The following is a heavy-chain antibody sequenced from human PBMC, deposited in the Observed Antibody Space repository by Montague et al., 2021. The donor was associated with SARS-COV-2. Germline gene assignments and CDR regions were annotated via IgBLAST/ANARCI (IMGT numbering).Heavy chain of an antibody. D-gene: IGHD2-21*01. CDR3: AREREGSDIFDL. CDR2: IYDTGII. J-gene: IGHJ3*01. CDR1: GASVTSES. Sequence: ETLSLTCSVSGASVTSESWGWIRQTPGKGLEWIAYIYDTGIIDYHPSLRSRTTIAMDTSKNQLSLKLTSVSAADTAVYFCAREREGSDIFDLWGQGTMVTVSS. V-gene: IGHV4-59*02.